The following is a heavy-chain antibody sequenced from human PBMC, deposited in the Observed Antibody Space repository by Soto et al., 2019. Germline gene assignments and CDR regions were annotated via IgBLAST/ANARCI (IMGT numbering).Heavy chain of an antibody. CDR2: ISGSGGST. CDR3: AKIPITIFGVVIIPYYYYMDV. D-gene: IGHD3-3*01. CDR1: GFTFSSYA. V-gene: IGHV3-23*01. Sequence: EVQLLESGGGLVQHGGSLRLSCAASGFTFSSYAMSWVRQAPGKGLEWVSAISGSGGSTYYADSVKGRFTISRDNSKNTLYLQMNSLRAEDTAVYYCAKIPITIFGVVIIPYYYYMDVWGKGTTVTVSS. J-gene: IGHJ6*03.